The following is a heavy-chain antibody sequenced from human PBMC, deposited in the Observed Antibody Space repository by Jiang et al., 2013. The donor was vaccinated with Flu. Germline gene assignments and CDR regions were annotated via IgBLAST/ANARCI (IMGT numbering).Heavy chain of an antibody. Sequence: GLVKPSETLSLTCTVSGGSISSYYWSWIRQPPGKGLEWIGYIYYSGNTNYNPSLKSRVTISVDTSKNQFSLKLSSVTAADTAVYYCARSQGLFSASSLDYVPNHFDYWGQGTLVTVSS. CDR2: IYYSGNT. CDR3: ARSQGLFSASSLDYVPNHFDY. J-gene: IGHJ4*02. V-gene: IGHV4-59*01. CDR1: GGSISSYY. D-gene: IGHD4-17*01.